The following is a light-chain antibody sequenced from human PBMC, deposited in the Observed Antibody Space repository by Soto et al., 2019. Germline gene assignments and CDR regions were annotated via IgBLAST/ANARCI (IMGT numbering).Light chain of an antibody. V-gene: IGKV3-15*01. CDR1: QSVRSN. CDR3: QQYNNWPLT. J-gene: IGKJ4*01. CDR2: GAS. Sequence: EIVMTQSPATLSVSPGERATLSCRASQSVRSNLAWYQQKPGQAPRLLMYGASTRATGIPARFSGSGSGTEFTLTISSLQSEDFAVYYCQQYNNWPLTFGGGTKVEIK.